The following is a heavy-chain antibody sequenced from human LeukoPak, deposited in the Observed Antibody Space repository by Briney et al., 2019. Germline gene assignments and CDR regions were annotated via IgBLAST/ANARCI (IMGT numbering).Heavy chain of an antibody. CDR1: GFTFSSYE. D-gene: IGHD2-2*01. Sequence: GGSLRLSCAASGFTFSSYEMNWVRQAPGKGLEWVAVISYDGSNKYYADSVKGRFTISRDNSKNTLYLQMNSLRAEDAAVYYCARVVGYALDYWGQGTLVTVSS. CDR3: ARVVGYALDY. CDR2: ISYDGSNK. V-gene: IGHV3-30*03. J-gene: IGHJ4*02.